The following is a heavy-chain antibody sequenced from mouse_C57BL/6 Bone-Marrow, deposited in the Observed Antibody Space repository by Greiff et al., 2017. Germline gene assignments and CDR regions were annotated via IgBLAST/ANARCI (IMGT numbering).Heavy chain of an antibody. CDR1: GFTFSSYA. V-gene: IGHV5-4*03. Sequence: EVMLVESGGGLVKPGGSLKLSCAASGFTFSSYAMSWVRQTPEKRLEWVATISDGGSYTYYPDNVKGRFTISRDNAKNNLYLQMSHLKSEDTAMYYCARGGGYYGLYAMDYWGQGTSVTVSS. J-gene: IGHJ4*01. D-gene: IGHD2-3*01. CDR3: ARGGGYYGLYAMDY. CDR2: ISDGGSYT.